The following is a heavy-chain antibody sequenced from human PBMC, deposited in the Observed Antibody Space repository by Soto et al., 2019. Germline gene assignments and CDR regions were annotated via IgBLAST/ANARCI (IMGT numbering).Heavy chain of an antibody. CDR3: ATRGRDYGDTGYYGMDV. Sequence: QVQLVQSGAEVKKPGSSVKVSCKASGGTFSSYAISWVRQAPGQGLEWMGGIIPIFGTANYAQKFQGRVTITADESTSPAYMELSSLRSEDTAVYYCATRGRDYGDTGYYGMDVWGQGTTVTVSS. CDR1: GGTFSSYA. J-gene: IGHJ6*02. V-gene: IGHV1-69*12. CDR2: IIPIFGTA. D-gene: IGHD4-17*01.